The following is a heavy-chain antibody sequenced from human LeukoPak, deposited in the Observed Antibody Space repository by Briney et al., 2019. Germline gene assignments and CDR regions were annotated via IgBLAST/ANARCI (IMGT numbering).Heavy chain of an antibody. CDR1: GFTFTSYA. CDR3: AASRRDGYNSYFDY. D-gene: IGHD5-24*01. J-gene: IGHJ4*02. Sequence: PGGSLRLSCSASGFTFTSYAMNWVRQAPGKGLEWVSGIRGSGGSTYYADSVKGRFTISRDTSKNTLYLQMDTLRADDTAIYYCAASRRDGYNSYFDYWGQGTLVTVSS. CDR2: IRGSGGST. V-gene: IGHV3-23*01.